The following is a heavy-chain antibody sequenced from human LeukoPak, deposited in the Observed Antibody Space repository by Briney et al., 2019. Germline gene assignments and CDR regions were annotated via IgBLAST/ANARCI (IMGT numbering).Heavy chain of an antibody. CDR1: GGTFSSYA. J-gene: IGHJ5*02. CDR2: IIPIFGTA. V-gene: IGHV1-69*01. D-gene: IGHD3-16*02. CDR3: ARDLRLGELSLGWFDP. Sequence: GSSVKVSLKASGGTFSSYAISWVRQAPGQGLEWMGGIIPIFGTANYAQKFQGRVTITADESTSTAYMELSSLRSEDTAVYYCARDLRLGELSLGWFDPWGQGTLVTVSS.